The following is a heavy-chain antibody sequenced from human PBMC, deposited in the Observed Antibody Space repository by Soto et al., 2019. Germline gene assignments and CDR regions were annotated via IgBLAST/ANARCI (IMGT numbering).Heavy chain of an antibody. CDR2: ISHGGIRK. CDR1: GFSFSDYG. J-gene: IGHJ4*02. D-gene: IGHD3-22*01. CDR3: ARPDSSGYYVY. V-gene: IGHV3-30*03. Sequence: PGGSLRLSCAAAGFSFSDYGMHWVRQGPGKGLEWVAAISHGGIRKHYADSVKGRFTISRDNSKKTVYLHLSSLRASDTAIYYCARPDSSGYYVYWGQGTLVTVSS.